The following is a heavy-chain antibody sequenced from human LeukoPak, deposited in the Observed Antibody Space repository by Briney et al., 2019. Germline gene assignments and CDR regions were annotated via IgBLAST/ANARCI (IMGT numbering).Heavy chain of an antibody. D-gene: IGHD3-10*01. V-gene: IGHV3-48*02. CDR1: GFTFSSYS. CDR2: ISRSTSNI. CDR3: ARDADRLWFGELQHTFDI. J-gene: IGHJ3*02. Sequence: GGSRRLSCAASGFTFSSYSMNWVRQAPGKGLEWVSYISRSTSNIYYADSVKGRFTISRDNAKNSLYLKTNSLRDEDTAVYYCARDADRLWFGELQHTFDIWGQGTMVTVSS.